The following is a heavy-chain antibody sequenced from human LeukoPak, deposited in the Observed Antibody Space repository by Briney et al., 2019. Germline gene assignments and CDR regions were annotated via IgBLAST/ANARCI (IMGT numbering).Heavy chain of an antibody. J-gene: IGHJ4*02. D-gene: IGHD3-10*01. CDR3: AREKYYTSGSIYNRIDY. CDR2: INPSGGST. Sequence: ASVKVSCKASGYTFTSYYMHWVRQAPGQGLEWMGIINPSGGSTSYAQKFQGRVTMTRDMSTSTVYMELSSLRSDDTALYYCAREKYYTSGSIYNRIDYWGQGTLVTVSS. V-gene: IGHV1-46*01. CDR1: GYTFTSYY.